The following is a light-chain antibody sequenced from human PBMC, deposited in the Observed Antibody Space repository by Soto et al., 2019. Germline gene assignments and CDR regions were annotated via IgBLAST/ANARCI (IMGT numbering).Light chain of an antibody. J-gene: IGKJ1*01. CDR3: QQYDSSPRT. V-gene: IGKV3-20*01. Sequence: IVMTQSPATLSVSPLERASLSCMASQSLSSSYLAWFQQKPGQAPRLLIYRTSNRATGIPDRFSGSGSGTDFTLTISRLEPEDFAVYWCQQYDSSPRTFGQGTKVDIK. CDR1: QSLSSSY. CDR2: RTS.